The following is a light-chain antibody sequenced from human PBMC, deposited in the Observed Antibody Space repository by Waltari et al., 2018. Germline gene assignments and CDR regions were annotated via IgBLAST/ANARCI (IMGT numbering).Light chain of an antibody. Sequence: DIQMTQSPSTLSASVGDRVTITCRASQSISTWLAWYQQKPGKAPNLLIYKASTLETGVPARLSGSGSGTDFTLTISSLQPDDVATYYCQQYHSSPGTFGQGTRVEIK. CDR2: KAS. CDR3: QQYHSSPGT. CDR1: QSISTW. J-gene: IGKJ1*01. V-gene: IGKV1-5*03.